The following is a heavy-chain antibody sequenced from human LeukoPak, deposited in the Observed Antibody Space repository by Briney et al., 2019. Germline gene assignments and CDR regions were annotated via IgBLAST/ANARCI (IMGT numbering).Heavy chain of an antibody. CDR3: AQIAVAGLAYYDY. D-gene: IGHD6-19*01. Sequence: PSETLSLTCAVYGGSFSGYYWSWIRQPPGKGLEWIGEINHSGGTNYNPSLKSRAIISVDTSKNQFSLKLSSVTAADTAVYYCAQIAVAGLAYYDYWGQGTLVTVSS. CDR1: GGSFSGYY. J-gene: IGHJ4*02. V-gene: IGHV4-34*01. CDR2: INHSGGT.